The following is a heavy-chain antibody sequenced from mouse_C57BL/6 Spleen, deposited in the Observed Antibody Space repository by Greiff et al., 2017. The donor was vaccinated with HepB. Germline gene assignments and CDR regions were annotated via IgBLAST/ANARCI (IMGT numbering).Heavy chain of an antibody. Sequence: VQLQQPGAELVKPGASVKISCKASGYTFTDYYINWVKQRPGQGLEWIGKIGPGSGSTYYNEKFKGKATLTADKSSSTAYMQLSSLTSEDSAVYFCARRDGSSYDYAMDYWGQGTSVTVSS. V-gene: IGHV1-77*01. CDR2: IGPGSGST. CDR3: ARRDGSSYDYAMDY. D-gene: IGHD1-1*01. J-gene: IGHJ4*01. CDR1: GYTFTDYY.